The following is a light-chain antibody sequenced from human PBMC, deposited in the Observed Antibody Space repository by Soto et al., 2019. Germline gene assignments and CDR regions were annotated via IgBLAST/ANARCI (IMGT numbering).Light chain of an antibody. Sequence: EIVLTQSPGTLSLSPGERATLSCRASQSVSRSYLAWYQQKPGQAPRLLIYGASSRATGIPDRFSGSGSGTDFTLTISRLEPEDFAVYYCQQFSSYPLTFGGGTKVEIK. V-gene: IGKV3-20*01. J-gene: IGKJ4*01. CDR3: QQFSSYPLT. CDR1: QSVSRSY. CDR2: GAS.